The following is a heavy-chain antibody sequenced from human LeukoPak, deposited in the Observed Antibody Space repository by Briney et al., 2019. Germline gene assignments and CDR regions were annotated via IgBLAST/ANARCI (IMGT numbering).Heavy chain of an antibody. J-gene: IGHJ5*02. D-gene: IGHD2-8*02. CDR1: GFTFSSYA. Sequence: GGSLRLSCAASGFTFSSYAMSWVRQAPGKGLEWVSAISADAVDTFYAPSVKGRFTISRDNSKNTLYLQINSLRAEDTAIYYCAKDVWWSVSWGQGTLVTVSS. CDR3: AKDVWWSVS. CDR2: ISADAVDT. V-gene: IGHV3-23*01.